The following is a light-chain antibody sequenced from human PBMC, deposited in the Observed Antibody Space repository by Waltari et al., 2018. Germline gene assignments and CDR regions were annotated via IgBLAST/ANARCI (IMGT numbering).Light chain of an antibody. CDR2: AAS. CDR1: ESIDTY. V-gene: IGKV1-39*01. CDR3: QQSYTTPLT. J-gene: IGKJ3*01. Sequence: DIRMTQSPSSLSASVGDRVTITCRASESIDTYLNWYQHKPGKAHEPLIYAASTLHGWVPSRFSGSGSGTDFTLTISRLQPEDFAAYSCQQSYTTPLTFGPGTKVDSK.